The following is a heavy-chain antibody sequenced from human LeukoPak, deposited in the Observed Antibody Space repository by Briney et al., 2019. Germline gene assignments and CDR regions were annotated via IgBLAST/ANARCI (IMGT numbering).Heavy chain of an antibody. D-gene: IGHD2-15*01. CDR1: GGSISSSY. CDR3: ARRRSGGRDFDY. V-gene: IGHV4-4*09. CDR2: IYTSGGT. J-gene: IGHJ4*02. Sequence: SETLSLTCAVYGGSISSSYWTWIRQPPGKGLEWIGYIYTSGGTNYNPSLKSRVTISVDTSKSQFSLNLSSVTAADTAVYFCARRRSGGRDFDYWGQGTLVTVSS.